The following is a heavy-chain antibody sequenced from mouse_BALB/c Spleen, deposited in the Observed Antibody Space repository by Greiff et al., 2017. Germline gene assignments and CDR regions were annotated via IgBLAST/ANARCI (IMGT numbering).Heavy chain of an antibody. D-gene: IGHD2-10*01. J-gene: IGHJ4*01. Sequence: VQLQQSGPELVKPGASVKMSCKASGYTFTSYWMHWVKQRPGQGLEWIGYINPSTGYTEYNQKFKDKATLTADKSSSTAYMQLSSLTSEDSAVYYCARSYYDAMDYWGQGTSVTVSS. V-gene: IGHV1S26*01. CDR1: GYTFTSYW. CDR2: INPSTGYT. CDR3: ARSYYDAMDY.